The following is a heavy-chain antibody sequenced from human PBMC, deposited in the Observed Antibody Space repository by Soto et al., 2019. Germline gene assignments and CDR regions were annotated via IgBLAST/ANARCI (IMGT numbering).Heavy chain of an antibody. CDR1: GGTFSSYA. V-gene: IGHV1-69*13. CDR2: IIPIFGTA. Sequence: GALVKVSCKASGGTFSSYAISWVRQAPGQGLEWMGGIIPIFGTANYAQKFQGRVTITADESTSTAYMELSSLRSEDTAVYYCGSIAVGHPTPFDYWGQGTLVTVSS. J-gene: IGHJ4*02. CDR3: GSIAVGHPTPFDY. D-gene: IGHD6-19*01.